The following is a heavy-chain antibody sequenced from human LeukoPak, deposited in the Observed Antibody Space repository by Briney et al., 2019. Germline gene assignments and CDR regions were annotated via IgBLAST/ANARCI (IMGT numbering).Heavy chain of an antibody. CDR3: AKDAVDTAMDYGMDV. J-gene: IGHJ6*02. D-gene: IGHD5-18*01. CDR2: ISYDGSNK. Sequence: PGGSLRLSCAASGFTFSSYGMHWVRQAPGKGLEWVAVISYDGSNKYYADSVKGRFTISRDNSKNTLYLQMNSLRAEDTAVYYCAKDAVDTAMDYGMDVWGQGTTVTVSS. CDR1: GFTFSSYG. V-gene: IGHV3-30*18.